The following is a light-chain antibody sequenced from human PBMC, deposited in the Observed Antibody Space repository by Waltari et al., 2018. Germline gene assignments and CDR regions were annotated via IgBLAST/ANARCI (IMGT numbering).Light chain of an antibody. J-gene: IGKJ2*01. CDR3: QQYNNWPPEDT. Sequence: EIVMTQSPAPLSVSPGERATLSSRASPNVDSNLAWYQHKPGQAPRLLIYGASTRATDIPARFSGSGSGTEFTLTISSLQSEDFAIYYCQQYNNWPPEDTFGRGTKLEI. CDR1: PNVDSN. V-gene: IGKV3-15*01. CDR2: GAS.